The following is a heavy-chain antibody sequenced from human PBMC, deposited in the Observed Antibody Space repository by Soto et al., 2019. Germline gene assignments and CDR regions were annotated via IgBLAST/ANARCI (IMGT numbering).Heavy chain of an antibody. J-gene: IGHJ6*02. D-gene: IGHD3-10*01. CDR1: GYTFTEYY. V-gene: IGHV1-2*02. CDR2: INPNSGGT. Sequence: QVQLVQSGAEVQKPGASVKVSCKTSGYTFTEYYIHWMRQVPGQGPEWMGWINPNSGGTKYAKKVQGVISMTSDTSTSTSILGLTRLRSDDTAVYYCARRLGGGGDYFYGMDVWGQGTAVIVSS. CDR3: ARRLGGGGDYFYGMDV.